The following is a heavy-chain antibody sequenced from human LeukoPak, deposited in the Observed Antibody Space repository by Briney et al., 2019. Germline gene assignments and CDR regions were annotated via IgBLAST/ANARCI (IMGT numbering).Heavy chain of an antibody. D-gene: IGHD3-10*01. CDR3: ARRPRGSGSYPFDY. J-gene: IGHJ4*02. Sequence: ASVKVSCEASGFTFTGYYMHWVRQAPGQGLEWMGWINPNSGGTNYAQKFQGRVTMTRDTSISTAYMELSRLRSDDTAVYYCARRPRGSGSYPFDYWGQGTLVTVSS. V-gene: IGHV1-2*02. CDR1: GFTFTGYY. CDR2: INPNSGGT.